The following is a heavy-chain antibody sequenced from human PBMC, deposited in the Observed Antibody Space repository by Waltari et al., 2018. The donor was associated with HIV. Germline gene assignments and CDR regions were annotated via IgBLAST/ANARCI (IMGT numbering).Heavy chain of an antibody. Sequence: QVQLQESGPRLVKASETLSLTCTVSASSISSNYYSGWIRQPPGKGLQWIGSIYRTGTTYYNPSLKSRVTISADLSKNQFSLKLTSVSAADTAVYYCARDQDYYDSSGYTCYAFDIWGQGTSVTVSS. CDR1: ASSISSNYY. V-gene: IGHV4-38-2*02. CDR3: ARDQDYYDSSGYTCYAFDI. J-gene: IGHJ3*02. D-gene: IGHD3-22*01. CDR2: IYRTGTT.